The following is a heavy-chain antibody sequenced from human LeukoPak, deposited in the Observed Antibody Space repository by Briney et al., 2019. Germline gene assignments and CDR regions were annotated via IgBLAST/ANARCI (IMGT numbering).Heavy chain of an antibody. CDR3: AREGGNWGEGYFDY. CDR2: ISHSGNT. V-gene: IGHV4-59*01. D-gene: IGHD7-27*01. Sequence: SETLSLTCTVSGDSINKYFWSWLRQSPGKGLEWIGYISHSGNTNYNPSLKSRVTISLDKSNNQFSLRLSSVTAADTAVYYCAREGGNWGEGYFDYWGQGTLVTVSS. CDR1: GDSINKYF. J-gene: IGHJ4*02.